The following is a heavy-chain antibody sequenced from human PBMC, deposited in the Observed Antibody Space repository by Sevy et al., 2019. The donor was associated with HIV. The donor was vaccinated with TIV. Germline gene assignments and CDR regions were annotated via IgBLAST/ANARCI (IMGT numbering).Heavy chain of an antibody. CDR2: IKEDGSEK. J-gene: IGHJ4*02. Sequence: GGSLRLSCAASRFTFSTYWMSWVRQAPGKGLEWVANIKEDGSEKYYLDSVKGRFTISRDNAKNSLYLQMYSLRAEDTAVYYCARERWLQLKGPDYWGQGTLVTVSS. CDR3: ARERWLQLKGPDY. CDR1: RFTFSTYW. V-gene: IGHV3-7*01. D-gene: IGHD1-1*01.